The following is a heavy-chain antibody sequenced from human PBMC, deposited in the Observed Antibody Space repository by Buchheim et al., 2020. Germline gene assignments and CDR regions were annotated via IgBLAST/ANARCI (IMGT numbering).Heavy chain of an antibody. Sequence: QVQLQQWGAGLLKPSETLSLTCAVYGGSFSGYYWSWIRQPPGKGLEWIGEINHSGSTNYNPSLKSRVTISVDTSKNQFSLKLSSVTAADTAVYYCARADHSGGVIVSNWFDPWGQGTL. CDR1: GGSFSGYY. CDR3: ARADHSGGVIVSNWFDP. CDR2: INHSGST. D-gene: IGHD3-16*02. J-gene: IGHJ5*02. V-gene: IGHV4-34*01.